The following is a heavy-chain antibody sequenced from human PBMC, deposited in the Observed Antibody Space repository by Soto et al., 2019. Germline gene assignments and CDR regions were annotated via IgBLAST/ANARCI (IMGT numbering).Heavy chain of an antibody. V-gene: IGHV4-39*01. CDR2: IYYSGST. D-gene: IGHD3-3*01. Sequence: SETLSLTCTVSGGSISSSSYYWGWIRQPPGKGLEWIGSIYYSGSTYYNPSLKSRVTISVDTSKNQFSLKLSSVTAADTAVYYCARQYDDFWSGYYIDNWFDPWGQGTLVTSPQ. J-gene: IGHJ5*02. CDR1: GGSISSSSYY. CDR3: ARQYDDFWSGYYIDNWFDP.